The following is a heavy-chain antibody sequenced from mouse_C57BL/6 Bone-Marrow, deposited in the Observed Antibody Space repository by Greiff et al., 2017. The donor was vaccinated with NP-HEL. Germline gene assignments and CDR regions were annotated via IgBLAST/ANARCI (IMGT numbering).Heavy chain of an antibody. Sequence: QVQLQQSGAELVKPGASVKMSCKASGYTFTTYPIEWMKQNHGKSLEWIGNFHPYIDDTKYNEKFKGKATLTVEKSSSTVYLELSRLTSDDAAVYYCASRRKRFYAIDYWGQGTSVTVSS. CDR3: ASRRKRFYAIDY. V-gene: IGHV1-47*01. CDR1: GYTFTTYP. J-gene: IGHJ4*01. CDR2: FHPYIDDT.